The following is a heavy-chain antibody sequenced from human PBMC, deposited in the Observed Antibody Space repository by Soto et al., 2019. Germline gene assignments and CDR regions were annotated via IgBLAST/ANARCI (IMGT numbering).Heavy chain of an antibody. CDR2: ISYTGST. CDR1: GGSISSGNYF. J-gene: IGHJ4*02. D-gene: IGHD2-8*01. CDR3: ARGVLR. V-gene: IGHV4-31*03. Sequence: QVQLQESGPGLVKPSQTLSLTCSVSGGSISSGNYFWSWIRQLPGKGLEWIGYISYTGSTFYNPSLKSRVTISVDTSKNLFSLELSSVTAADTAVYYCARGVLRWGQGTLVTVSS.